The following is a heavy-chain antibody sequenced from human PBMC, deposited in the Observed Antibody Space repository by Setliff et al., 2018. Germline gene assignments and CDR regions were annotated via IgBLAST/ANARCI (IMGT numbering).Heavy chain of an antibody. CDR2: IYWNDDK. Sequence: SGPTLVNPTQTLTLTCTFSGFSLSTSGVVVGWIRQPPGKALEWLALIYWNDDKRYSPSLKSRLTITKDTSKNQVVLTMTNMDPVDTATYYCARAKLSYYYMDVWGKGTTVTVSS. CDR3: ARAKLSYYYMDV. V-gene: IGHV2-5*01. J-gene: IGHJ6*03. D-gene: IGHD2-15*01. CDR1: GFSLSTSGVV.